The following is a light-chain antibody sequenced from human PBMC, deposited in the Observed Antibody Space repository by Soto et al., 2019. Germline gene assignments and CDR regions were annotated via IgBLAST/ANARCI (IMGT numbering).Light chain of an antibody. Sequence: EIVLTQSPATLSLSPGERATLSCRASQSVSSYLTWYQQKPGQAPRLLIYDASSRATGIPARFSGSGSGTDFTLTISSLEPEDFATYFCQQSFSSPWTFGQGTKVVIK. J-gene: IGKJ1*01. CDR1: QSVSSY. CDR3: QQSFSSPWT. CDR2: DAS. V-gene: IGKV3-11*01.